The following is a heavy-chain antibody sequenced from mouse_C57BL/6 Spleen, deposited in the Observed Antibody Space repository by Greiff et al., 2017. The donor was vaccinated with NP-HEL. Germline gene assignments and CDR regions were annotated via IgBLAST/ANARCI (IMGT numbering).Heavy chain of an antibody. CDR1: GFSFNTYA. Sequence: EVKLVESGGGLVQPKGSLKLSCAASGFSFNTYAMNWVRQAPGKGLEWVARIRSKSNNYATYYADSVKDRFTISRDDSESMLYLQMNNLKTEDTAMYYCEGYGYDGRNAMDYWGQGTSVTVSS. CDR3: EGYGYDGRNAMDY. D-gene: IGHD2-2*01. J-gene: IGHJ4*01. CDR2: IRSKSNNYAT. V-gene: IGHV10-1*01.